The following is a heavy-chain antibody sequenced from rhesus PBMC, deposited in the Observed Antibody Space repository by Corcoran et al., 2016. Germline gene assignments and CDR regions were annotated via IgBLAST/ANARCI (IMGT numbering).Heavy chain of an antibody. CDR2: VDPSDSET. J-gene: IGHJ2*01. D-gene: IGHD6-37*01. CDR1: GYSFTSYW. V-gene: IGHV5-20*02. CDR3: AKDRPYSGGWSFWYFDL. Sequence: EEQLVQSGAEVKRSGESLKISCKSSGYSFTSYWISWVRQMPGKGLERMGAVDPSDSETKYSPSFQGQVTFSVDKSINTAYLQWNSLRASDTATYYCAKDRPYSGGWSFWYFDLWGPGTPITISS.